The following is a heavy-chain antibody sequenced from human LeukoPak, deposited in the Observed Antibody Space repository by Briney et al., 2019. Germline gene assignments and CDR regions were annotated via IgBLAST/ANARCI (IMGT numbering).Heavy chain of an antibody. CDR2: INPNSGGT. CDR1: GYRVTSYY. D-gene: IGHD4-23*01. Sequence: GASVKVSCKASGYRVTSYYMHWVRQAPGQGLEWMGWINPNSGGTNYAQKFEGRVTMTTDTSISTAFLEVSRLRSDDTAVYYCAGNIHFYHRALDVWGQGTTVTVSS. J-gene: IGHJ6*02. V-gene: IGHV1-2*02. CDR3: AGNIHFYHRALDV.